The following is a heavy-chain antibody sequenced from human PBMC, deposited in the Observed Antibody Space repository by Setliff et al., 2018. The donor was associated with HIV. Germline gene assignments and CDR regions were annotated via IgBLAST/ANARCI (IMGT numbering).Heavy chain of an antibody. CDR3: AKHLSPGSGWYSKARGMDV. CDR1: GYSSTKYW. D-gene: IGHD6-19*01. V-gene: IGHV5-51*01. Sequence: PGESLKISCKVSGYSSTKYWIAWVRQMPGKGLGWMGIIYPGNSDTTYSPSFQGQVTLSDDKSISTAYLQWSSLKASDTAMYYCAKHLSPGSGWYSKARGMDVWGQGTTVTVSS. J-gene: IGHJ6*02. CDR2: IYPGNSDT.